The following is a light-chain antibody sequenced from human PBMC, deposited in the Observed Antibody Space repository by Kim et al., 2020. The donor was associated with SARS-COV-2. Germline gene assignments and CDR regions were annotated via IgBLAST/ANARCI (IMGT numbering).Light chain of an antibody. CDR2: SNS. V-gene: IGLV1-44*01. Sequence: QSVLTQPPSASGTPGQRVTISCSGSSSDIGLNTVTWYQQFPGTTPRLLIYSNSQRPSGVPDRFSGSKSGTSASLAISGLQSEDEADYYCASWDDSLSGWVFGGGTKVTVL. CDR3: ASWDDSLSGWV. CDR1: SSDIGLNT. J-gene: IGLJ3*02.